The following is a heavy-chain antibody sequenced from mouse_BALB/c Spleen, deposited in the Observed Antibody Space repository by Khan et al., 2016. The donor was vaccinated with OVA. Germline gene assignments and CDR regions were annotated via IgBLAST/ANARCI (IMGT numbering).Heavy chain of an antibody. D-gene: IGHD1-1*01. J-gene: IGHJ4*01. CDR3: ARCGLYDYGSMGDTMDC. CDR1: GYTFTNFW. V-gene: IGHV1-7*01. CDR2: INPSTGYS. Sequence: QVQLQQSGAELAKPGASVKMSCKASGYTFTNFWMHWVKQRPGQGLEWIGYINPSTGYSEYNQKFKDKATLTADRSSSTAYMHLTSLTSEDSAVYFCARCGLYDYGSMGDTMDCWGQGTSVTVSS.